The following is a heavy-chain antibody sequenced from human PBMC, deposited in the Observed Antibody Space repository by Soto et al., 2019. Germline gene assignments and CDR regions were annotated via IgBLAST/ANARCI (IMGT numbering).Heavy chain of an antibody. V-gene: IGHV1-2*04. CDR2: INPNSGGT. CDR1: GNTFTGYY. CDR3: ARGTDGITMEGPGMDV. J-gene: IGHJ6*02. D-gene: IGHD3-10*01. Sequence: GASVKVSCKASGNTFTGYYMHWVRQAPGQGLEWMGWINPNSGGTNYAQKFQGWVTMTRDTSISTAYMELSRLRSDDTAVYYCARGTDGITMEGPGMDVWGQGTTVTVSS.